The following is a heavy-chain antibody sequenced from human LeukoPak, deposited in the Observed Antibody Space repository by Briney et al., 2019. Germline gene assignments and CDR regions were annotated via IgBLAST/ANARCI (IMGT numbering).Heavy chain of an antibody. CDR3: AKYRSSASRDLDY. V-gene: IGHV3-23*01. D-gene: IGHD6-6*01. CDR1: GFTFSNYA. J-gene: IGHJ4*02. CDR2: ISSSYGTT. Sequence: GGSLRLSCAASGFTFSNYAMSWVRQAPGKGLEWVSTISSSYGTTYYADSVKGRFTISRDNSKNTLYLQMNSLRAEDTAVYYCAKYRSSASRDLDYRGQGTLVTVSS.